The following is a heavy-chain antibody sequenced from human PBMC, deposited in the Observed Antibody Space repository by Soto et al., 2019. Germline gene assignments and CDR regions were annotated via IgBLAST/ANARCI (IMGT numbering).Heavy chain of an antibody. Sequence: PSETLSLTCSVSGDSITTYNWSWIRHHPAEGLVWIGSISYSGSTKYNPSLESRVMISLATSKNQFSPRLTSVTAADTALYYCARDWDSSGLFDPWGQGALVTVSS. CDR1: GDSITTYN. CDR3: ARDWDSSGLFDP. V-gene: IGHV4-59*01. J-gene: IGHJ5*02. CDR2: ISYSGST. D-gene: IGHD3-10*01.